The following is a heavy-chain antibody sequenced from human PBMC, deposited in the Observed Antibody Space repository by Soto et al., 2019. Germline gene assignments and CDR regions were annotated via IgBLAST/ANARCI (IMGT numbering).Heavy chain of an antibody. V-gene: IGHV3-48*03. D-gene: IGHD1-26*01. J-gene: IGHJ6*02. CDR2: ISSSGSTI. CDR1: GFTFSSYE. Sequence: GGSLRLSCAASGFTFSSYEMNWVRQAPGKGLEWVSYISSSGSTIYYVDSVKGRFTISRDNAKNSLYLQMNSLRAEDTAVYYCARDWLGATTPLGYYYYYYGMDVWGQGTTVTVSS. CDR3: ARDWLGATTPLGYYYYYYGMDV.